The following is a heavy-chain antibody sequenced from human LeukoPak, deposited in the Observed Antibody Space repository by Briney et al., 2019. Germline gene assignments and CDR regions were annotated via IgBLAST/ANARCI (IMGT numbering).Heavy chain of an antibody. CDR2: IYYSGST. Sequence: SETLSLTCTVSGGSISSYYWSWIRQPPGKGLEWIGYIYYSGSTNYNPSLKSRVTLSVDTSKNQFSLKLSSVTAADTAVYYCARERPPYQLGAFDIWGQGTMVTVSS. CDR1: GGSISSYY. J-gene: IGHJ3*02. D-gene: IGHD2-2*01. CDR3: ARERPPYQLGAFDI. V-gene: IGHV4-59*01.